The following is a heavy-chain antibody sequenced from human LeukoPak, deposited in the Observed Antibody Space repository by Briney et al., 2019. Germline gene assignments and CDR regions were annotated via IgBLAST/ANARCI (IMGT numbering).Heavy chain of an antibody. Sequence: GGSLRLSCAASGFMFSSNWMNWARQAPGKGLEWVASINHNGNVNYYVDSVKGRFTISRDNAKNSLYLQMSNLRAEDTAVYFCARGGGLDVWGQGATVTVSS. V-gene: IGHV3-7*03. CDR1: GFMFSSNW. J-gene: IGHJ6*02. D-gene: IGHD3-16*01. CDR3: ARGGGLDV. CDR2: INHNGNVN.